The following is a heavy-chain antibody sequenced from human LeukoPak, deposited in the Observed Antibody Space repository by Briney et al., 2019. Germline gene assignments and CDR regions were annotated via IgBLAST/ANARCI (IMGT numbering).Heavy chain of an antibody. D-gene: IGHD6-6*01. Sequence: SETLSLXCTVSGGSISSSSYYWGWIRQPPGKGLEWIGSIYYSGSTYYNPSLKSRVTISVDTSKNQFSLKLSSVTAADTAVYYCARRAARVYYYYMDVWGKGTTVTVSS. V-gene: IGHV4-39*01. CDR3: ARRAARVYYYYMDV. CDR1: GGSISSSSYY. J-gene: IGHJ6*03. CDR2: IYYSGST.